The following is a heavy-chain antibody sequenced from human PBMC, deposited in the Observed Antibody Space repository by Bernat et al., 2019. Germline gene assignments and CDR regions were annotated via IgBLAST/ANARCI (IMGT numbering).Heavy chain of an antibody. CDR1: GFTFNTYA. V-gene: IGHV3-23*01. D-gene: IGHD3-10*01. CDR3: VRDINDYISGNFYNILEY. Sequence: EVQLLESGGGLVQPGGSVRLSCAASGFTFNTYAMSWVRQAPGKGLEWVSAIISSGTSTYYADSVKGRFTISRDNSKNTLYLQMNSLRAVDTAVYYCVRDINDYISGNFYNILEYWGQGTLVTVSS. CDR2: IISSGTST. J-gene: IGHJ4*02.